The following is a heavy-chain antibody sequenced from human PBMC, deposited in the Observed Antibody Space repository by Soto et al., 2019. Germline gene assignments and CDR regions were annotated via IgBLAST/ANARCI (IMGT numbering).Heavy chain of an antibody. D-gene: IGHD4-17*01. J-gene: IGHJ4*02. Sequence: PSETLSLTCTVSGGSISSYYWSWIRQPPGKGLEWIGYIYYSGSTNYNPSLKSRVTISVDTSKNQFSLKLSSVTAADTAVYYCERDYGGIIDYWGQGTLVTVSS. CDR3: ERDYGGIIDY. CDR2: IYYSGST. CDR1: GGSISSYY. V-gene: IGHV4-59*01.